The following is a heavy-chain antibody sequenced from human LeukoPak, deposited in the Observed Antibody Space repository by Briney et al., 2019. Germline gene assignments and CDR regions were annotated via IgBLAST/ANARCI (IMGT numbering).Heavy chain of an antibody. D-gene: IGHD3-3*01. CDR2: INRSGST. CDR3: ARAFRGIFGVFEAFDI. J-gene: IGHJ3*02. Sequence: SETLSLTCAVYGGSFSGYYWSWIRQPPGKGLEWIGEINRSGSTNYNPSLKSRVTISVDTSKNQFSLRLSSVTAADTAVYYCARAFRGIFGVFEAFDIWGQGTMVTVSS. CDR1: GGSFSGYY. V-gene: IGHV4-34*01.